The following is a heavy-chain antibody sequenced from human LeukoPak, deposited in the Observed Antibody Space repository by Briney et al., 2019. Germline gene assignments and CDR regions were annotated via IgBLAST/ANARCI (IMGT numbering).Heavy chain of an antibody. V-gene: IGHV4-34*01. D-gene: IGHD6-13*01. CDR3: ARETAAAGSFIAINDY. CDR2: INHSGST. J-gene: IGHJ4*02. Sequence: PSETLSLTCAVYGEPFNGYYWNWIRQSPGKGLEWIGEINHSGSTNYNPSLKSRVTISVDTSKNQFSLKLNSVTAADTAVYYCARETAAAGSFIAINDYWGQGTLVTVSS. CDR1: GEPFNGYY.